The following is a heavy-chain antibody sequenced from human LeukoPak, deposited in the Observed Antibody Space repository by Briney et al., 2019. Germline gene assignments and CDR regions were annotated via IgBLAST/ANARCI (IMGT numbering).Heavy chain of an antibody. CDR1: GSTFSSYA. CDR3: AKDLETTMFLFPSAS. D-gene: IGHD5-18*01. V-gene: IGHV3-23*01. J-gene: IGHJ5*02. Sequence: GGSLRLSCAASGSTFSSYAMSWVRQAPGKGLEWFSVISDSGSSTFHADSVKGRFTISRDNSKSTLYLQMNSLRAEDTAVYYCAKDLETTMFLFPSASWGQGTLVTVSS. CDR2: ISDSGSST.